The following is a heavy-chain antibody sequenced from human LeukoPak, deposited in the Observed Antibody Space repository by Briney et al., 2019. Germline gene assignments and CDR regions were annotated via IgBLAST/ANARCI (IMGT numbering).Heavy chain of an antibody. V-gene: IGHV3-30*18. J-gene: IGHJ4*02. CDR1: GFTFSSYG. Sequence: GGSLRLSCAASGFTFSSYGMLWVRQAPGKGLEWVAVISYDGSNKYYADSVKGRFTISRDNSKNTLYLQMNSLRAEDTAVYYCAKLNEVVTATDYWGQGTLVTVSS. CDR2: ISYDGSNK. D-gene: IGHD2-21*02. CDR3: AKLNEVVTATDY.